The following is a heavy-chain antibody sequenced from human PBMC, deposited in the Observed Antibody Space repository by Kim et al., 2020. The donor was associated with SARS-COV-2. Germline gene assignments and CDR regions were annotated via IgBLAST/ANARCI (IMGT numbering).Heavy chain of an antibody. D-gene: IGHD1-20*01. V-gene: IGHV3-53*04. CDR1: GFNFDTNY. CDR3: ARNLVTGHDDF. Sequence: GGSLRLSCTASGFNFDTNYMTWVRQAPGKGLDWVSLIDTDGTTYYADSAMGRFTISRHNSKNTAHLQMNSLRAEDMAAYFCARNLVTGHDDFWGQGTLAT. CDR2: IDTDGTT. J-gene: IGHJ4*02.